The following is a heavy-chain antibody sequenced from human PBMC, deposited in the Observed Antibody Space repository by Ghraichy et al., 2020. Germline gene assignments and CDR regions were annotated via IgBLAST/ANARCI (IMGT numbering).Heavy chain of an antibody. CDR2: IYYSGST. Sequence: SETLSLTCTVSGGSISSYYWSWIRQPPGKGLEWIGYIYYSGSTNYNPSLKSRVTISVDTSKNQFSLKLSSVTAADTAVYYCARDPKMATRYFDLWGRGTLVTVSS. D-gene: IGHD5-24*01. J-gene: IGHJ2*01. CDR1: GGSISSYY. CDR3: ARDPKMATRYFDL. V-gene: IGHV4-59*01.